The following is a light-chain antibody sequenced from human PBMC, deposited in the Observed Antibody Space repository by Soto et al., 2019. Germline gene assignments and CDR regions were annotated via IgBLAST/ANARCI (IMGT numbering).Light chain of an antibody. J-gene: IGLJ3*02. CDR1: SSNIGAGYD. Sequence: QSVLTQPPSVSGAPGQRVTISCTGSSSNIGAGYDVHWYQQLPGTAPKLLIYRNNNRPSGVPDRFSGSKSGTSASLAITGLQAEDEADCYCHSYDSSLSGSVFGGGTKLTVL. CDR2: RNN. CDR3: HSYDSSLSGSV. V-gene: IGLV1-40*01.